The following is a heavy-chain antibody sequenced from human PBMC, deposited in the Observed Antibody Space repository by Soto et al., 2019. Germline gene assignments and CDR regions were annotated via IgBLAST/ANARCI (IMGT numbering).Heavy chain of an antibody. CDR3: EKGCGGFSIGYFDY. V-gene: IGHV3-23*01. CDR1: GFTFTNHA. D-gene: IGHD5-12*01. CDR2: ISGSGGSP. Sequence: EVQVLESGGGLVQSGGSLRLSCTASGFTFTNHAMNWVRQAPGKGLEWVSGISGSGGSPYYADSVKGRFTISRDNSKNTLYLQMNGMRVEDTAVYYWEKGCGGFSIGYFDYWGQGTLVTVSS. J-gene: IGHJ4*02.